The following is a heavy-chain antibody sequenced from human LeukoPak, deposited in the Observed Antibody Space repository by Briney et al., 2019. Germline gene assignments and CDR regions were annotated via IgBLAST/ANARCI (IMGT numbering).Heavy chain of an antibody. CDR3: ASVRSSASHYDAFDY. V-gene: IGHV1-69*13. Sequence: SVKVSCKASGGTFSSYAISWVRQAPGQGLEWMGGIIPIFGTANYAQKFQGRVTITADESTSTAYMELSSLRSEDTAVYYCASVRSSASHYDAFDYWGQGTLVTVSS. D-gene: IGHD3-22*01. J-gene: IGHJ4*02. CDR1: GGTFSSYA. CDR2: IIPIFGTA.